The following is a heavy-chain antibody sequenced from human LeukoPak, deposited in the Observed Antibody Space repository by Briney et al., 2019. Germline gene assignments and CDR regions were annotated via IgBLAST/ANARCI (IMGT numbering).Heavy chain of an antibody. CDR2: IYYSGST. J-gene: IGHJ4*02. Sequence: SETLSLTCTVSGGSISSSSYYWGWIRQPPGKGLEWIGSIYYSGSTYYNPSLKSRVTISVDTSKNQFSLKLSSVTAADTAVYYCARDFYYGSGSHDYWGQGTLVTVSS. CDR1: GGSISSSSYY. V-gene: IGHV4-39*07. CDR3: ARDFYYGSGSHDY. D-gene: IGHD3-10*01.